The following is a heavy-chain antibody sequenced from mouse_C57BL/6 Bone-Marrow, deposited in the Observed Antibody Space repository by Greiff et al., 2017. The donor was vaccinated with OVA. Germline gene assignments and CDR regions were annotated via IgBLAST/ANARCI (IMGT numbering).Heavy chain of an antibody. CDR2: ISSGGSST. Sequence: EVQGVESGGDLVKPGGSLKLSCAASGFTFSSSGMSWVRQTPDKRLEWVATISSGGSSTYYPDSVKGRFTISRDNAKNPLYLQMSSLKSEDTAMYYCARHRGRSPYAMDYWGQGTSVTVSS. D-gene: IGHD3-3*01. V-gene: IGHV5-6*01. J-gene: IGHJ4*01. CDR1: GFTFSSSG. CDR3: ARHRGRSPYAMDY.